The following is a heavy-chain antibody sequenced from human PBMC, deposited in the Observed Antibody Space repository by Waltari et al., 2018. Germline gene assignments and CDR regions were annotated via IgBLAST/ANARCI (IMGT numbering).Heavy chain of an antibody. CDR2: IYYSGST. CDR3: ARDRTEAFDI. Sequence: QVQLQESGPGLVKPSETLSLTCTVSGGSLSRYYWRWIRQPPGKGLEWIGYIYYSGSTNYNPSLKSRVTISVDTSKNQFSLKLSSVTAADTAVYYCARDRTEAFDIWGQGTMVTVSS. J-gene: IGHJ3*02. CDR1: GGSLSRYY. V-gene: IGHV4-59*01.